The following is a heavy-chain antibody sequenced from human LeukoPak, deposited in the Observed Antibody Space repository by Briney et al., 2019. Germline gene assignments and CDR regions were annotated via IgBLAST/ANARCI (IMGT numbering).Heavy chain of an antibody. CDR1: SGSISSYY. V-gene: IGHV4-59*01. CDR2: IYYSGST. Sequence: SETLSLTCTVSSGSISSYYWSWIRQPPGKGLEWIGYIYYSGSTNYNPSLKSRVTISVDTSKNQFSLKLSSVTAADTAVYYCASTVVVVPAASPGVHYYYMDVWGKGTTVTVSS. D-gene: IGHD2-2*01. CDR3: ASTVVVVPAASPGVHYYYMDV. J-gene: IGHJ6*03.